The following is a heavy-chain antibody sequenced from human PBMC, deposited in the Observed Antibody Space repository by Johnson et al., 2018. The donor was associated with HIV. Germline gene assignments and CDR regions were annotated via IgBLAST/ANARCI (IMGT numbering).Heavy chain of an antibody. CDR3: ATSTASDALDI. CDR1: GFTLTTYA. Sequence: QVQLVESGGDMVQPGRSLRLSCAASGFTLTTYAMHWVRQAPGKGLEWVAVISSDGNNKYYADSVKGRFTISRDNSNNTLYLQMNSLRAEDTAVYYCATSTASDALDIWGQGTMVTVSS. CDR2: ISSDGNNK. V-gene: IGHV3-30*03. D-gene: IGHD1-1*01. J-gene: IGHJ3*02.